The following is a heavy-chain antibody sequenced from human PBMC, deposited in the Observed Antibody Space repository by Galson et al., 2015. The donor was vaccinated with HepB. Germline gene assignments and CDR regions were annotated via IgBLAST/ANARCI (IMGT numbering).Heavy chain of an antibody. V-gene: IGHV1-69*01. D-gene: IGHD1-1*01. J-gene: IGHJ6*03. Sequence: CKASGYTFTSYGISWVRQAPGQGLEWMGGIIPIFGTANYAQKSQGRVTITADESTSTAYMELSSLRSEDTAVYYCASKSGTTFYYYMDVWGKGTTVTVSS. CDR2: IIPIFGTA. CDR1: GYTFTSYG. CDR3: ASKSGTTFYYYMDV.